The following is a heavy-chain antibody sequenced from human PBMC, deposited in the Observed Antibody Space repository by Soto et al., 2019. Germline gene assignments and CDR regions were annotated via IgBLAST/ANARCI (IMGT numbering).Heavy chain of an antibody. CDR1: GFRFSIYS. CDR2: ITGDSNTI. CDR3: ARSVEGHFDY. V-gene: IGHV3-48*02. J-gene: IGHJ4*02. D-gene: IGHD6-19*01. Sequence: EVHLVESGGGLVQPGGSLRLSCAASGFRFSIYSINWIRQAPGKGLEWSAYITGDSNTIKYADSVKGRFTISRDNAKNSVYLQMNRLRDEDTAVYYCARSVEGHFDYWGQGTVVTVSS.